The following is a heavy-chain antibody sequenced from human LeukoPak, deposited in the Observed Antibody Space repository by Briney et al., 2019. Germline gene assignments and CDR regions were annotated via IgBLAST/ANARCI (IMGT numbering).Heavy chain of an antibody. J-gene: IGHJ4*02. CDR1: GLTSSNAS. CDR3: TTLCAFDY. CDR2: IKRKTDGGTT. D-gene: IGHD2-21*01. Sequence: PGGSLRLSCAASGLTSSNASMSWVCQAPGKGVERVGGIKRKTDGGTTDYAAPMKGRFSISRDDSKNTLYLQMNSLKTDDTAVYYCTTLCAFDYWGRGTLVTVSS. V-gene: IGHV3-15*01.